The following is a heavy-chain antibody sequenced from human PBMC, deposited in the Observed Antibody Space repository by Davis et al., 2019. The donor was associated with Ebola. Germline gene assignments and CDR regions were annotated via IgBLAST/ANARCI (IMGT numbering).Heavy chain of an antibody. D-gene: IGHD3-3*01. V-gene: IGHV4-59*11. CDR3: ARSGLSFGVVKYHYGMDT. CDR2: IYYTGNT. Sequence: MPSETLSLTCTVSGDSLSSHYWSWIRQAPGKGLEWIGYIYYTGNTNYNPSLKSRVTISVDRSKNQFSLKLSSVTAADTAVYYCARSGLSFGVVKYHYGMDTWGKGTTVTVSS. CDR1: GDSLSSHY. J-gene: IGHJ6*04.